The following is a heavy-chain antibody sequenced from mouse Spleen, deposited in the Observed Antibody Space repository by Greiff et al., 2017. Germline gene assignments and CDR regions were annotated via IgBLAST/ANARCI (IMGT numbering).Heavy chain of an antibody. J-gene: IGHJ2*01. CDR3: ARLSMITFDY. Sequence: EVQGVESGGGLVKRGGSLKLSCAASGFTFSSYAMSWVRQTPEKRLEWVATISSGGGNTYYPDSVKGRFTISRDNAKNTLYLQMSSLKSEDTAMYYCARLSMITFDYWGQGTTLTVSS. V-gene: IGHV5-9-3*01. CDR1: GFTFSSYA. CDR2: ISSGGGNT. D-gene: IGHD2-4*01.